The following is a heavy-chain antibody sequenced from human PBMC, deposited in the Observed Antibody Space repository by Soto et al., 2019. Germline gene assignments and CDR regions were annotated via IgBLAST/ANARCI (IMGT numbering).Heavy chain of an antibody. J-gene: IGHJ5*02. V-gene: IGHV4-59*08. CDR1: GGSISSYY. CDR2: IYYSGST. CDR3: ARRARGSTVTPTSWKYNWFDP. D-gene: IGHD4-17*01. Sequence: SETLSLTCTVSGGSISSYYWSWIRQPPGKGLEWIGYIYYSGSTNYNPSLKSRVTISVDTSKNQFSLKLSSVTAADTAVYYCARRARGSTVTPTSWKYNWFDPWGQGTLVTVSS.